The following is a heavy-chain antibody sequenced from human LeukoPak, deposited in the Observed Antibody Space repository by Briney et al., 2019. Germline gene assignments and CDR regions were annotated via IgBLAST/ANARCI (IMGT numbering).Heavy chain of an antibody. Sequence: PSETLSLTCTVSGGSISSYYWSWIRQPPGKGLEWIGYIYYSGSTNYNPSLKSRVTISVDTSKNQFSLKLSSVTAADTAVYYCARVSGRTGYYDSSGYPGGREYYFDYWGQGTLVTVSS. CDR3: ARVSGRTGYYDSSGYPGGREYYFDY. CDR2: IYYSGST. CDR1: GGSISSYY. D-gene: IGHD3-22*01. V-gene: IGHV4-59*01. J-gene: IGHJ4*02.